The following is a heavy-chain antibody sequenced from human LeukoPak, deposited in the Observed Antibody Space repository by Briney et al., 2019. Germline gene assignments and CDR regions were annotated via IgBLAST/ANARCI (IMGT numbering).Heavy chain of an antibody. V-gene: IGHV3-74*01. D-gene: IGHD5-24*01. Sequence: GGSLRLSCAASGFTFSRYWMHWVRQAPGKGLVWVSRINSDGSSTSYADSVKGRFTISRDNAKNTLYVQMNSLRAEDTAVYYCARVAEMATSYAFDIWGQGTMVTVSS. CDR2: INSDGSST. J-gene: IGHJ3*02. CDR3: ARVAEMATSYAFDI. CDR1: GFTFSRYW.